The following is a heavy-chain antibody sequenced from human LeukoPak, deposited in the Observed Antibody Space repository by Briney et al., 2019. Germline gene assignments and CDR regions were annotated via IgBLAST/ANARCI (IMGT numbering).Heavy chain of an antibody. CDR1: GYSISSGYY. J-gene: IGHJ3*02. V-gene: IGHV4-38-2*02. Sequence: SETLSLTCTVSGYSISSGYYWGWIRQPPGKGLEWIGSIYHSGSTYYNPSLKSRVTISVDTSKNQFSLKLSSVTAADTAVYYCARVRDGYISSDAFDIWGQGTMVTVSS. D-gene: IGHD5-24*01. CDR3: ARVRDGYISSDAFDI. CDR2: IYHSGST.